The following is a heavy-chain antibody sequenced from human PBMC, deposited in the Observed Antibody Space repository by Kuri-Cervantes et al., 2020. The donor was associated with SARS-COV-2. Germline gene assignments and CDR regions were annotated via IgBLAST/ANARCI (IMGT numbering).Heavy chain of an antibody. CDR3: ARDLRLGKSLDY. CDR2: ISSSGSTI. Sequence: GGSLRLSCVASGFTFSDYYMSWIRQAPGKGLEWVSYISSSGSTIYYADSVKGRFTISRDNAKNSLYLQMSSLRAEDTAVYYCARDLRLGKSLDYWGQGTTVTVSS. CDR1: GFTFSDYY. J-gene: IGHJ4*02. V-gene: IGHV3-11*04. D-gene: IGHD7-27*01.